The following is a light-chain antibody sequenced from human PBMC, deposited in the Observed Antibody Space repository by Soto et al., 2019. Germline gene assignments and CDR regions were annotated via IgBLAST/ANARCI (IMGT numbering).Light chain of an antibody. CDR1: QGINDY. CDR3: QQFNTYPLT. Sequence: DIQLTQSPSFLSASVGDRVTITCRASQGINDYLAWYQQKPGKAPKLLIYAASTLQSEVPSRFSVSASGTEFTLTISSLQPEDFATYYCQQFNTYPLTFGGGTKVEVK. V-gene: IGKV1-9*01. J-gene: IGKJ4*01. CDR2: AAS.